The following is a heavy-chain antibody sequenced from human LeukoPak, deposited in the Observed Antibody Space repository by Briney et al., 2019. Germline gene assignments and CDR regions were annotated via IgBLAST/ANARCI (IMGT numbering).Heavy chain of an antibody. D-gene: IGHD6-13*01. Sequence: GESLKISCKGSGYSFTSYWIGWVRQMPGKGLEWMGIIYPGDSDTRYSPSFQGQVTISADKSISTAYLQWSSLKASDTAMYYSARWEIAAAGTAGYYGMDVWGQGTTVTVSS. CDR1: GYSFTSYW. CDR3: ARWEIAAAGTAGYYGMDV. J-gene: IGHJ6*02. V-gene: IGHV5-51*01. CDR2: IYPGDSDT.